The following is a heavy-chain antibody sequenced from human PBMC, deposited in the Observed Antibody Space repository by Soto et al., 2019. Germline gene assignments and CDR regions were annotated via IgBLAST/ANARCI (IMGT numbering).Heavy chain of an antibody. Sequence: GGSLRLSCAASGFTFSRYNMNWVRQAPGKGLEWVSYISSSSTTIYYADSVKGRFTISRDNAKNSLYLQMNSLRDEDTAVYYCERDTAYCGGDCDLFDYWGQGILVTVSS. CDR3: ERDTAYCGGDCDLFDY. J-gene: IGHJ4*02. D-gene: IGHD2-21*02. CDR1: GFTFSRYN. CDR2: ISSSSTTI. V-gene: IGHV3-48*02.